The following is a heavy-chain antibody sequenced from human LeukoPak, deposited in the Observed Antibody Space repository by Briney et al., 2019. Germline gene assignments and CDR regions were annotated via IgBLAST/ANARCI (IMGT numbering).Heavy chain of an antibody. J-gene: IGHJ5*02. CDR2: ISAYNGNT. Sequence: ASVKVSCKASGGTFSTNAISWVRQAPGQGLEWMGWISAYNGNTNYAQKLQGRVTMTTDTSTSTAYMELRSLRSDDTAVYYCAREEDYYDSSGYYYVGGWFDPWGQGTLVTVSS. CDR1: GGTFSTNA. V-gene: IGHV1-18*04. CDR3: AREEDYYDSSGYYYVGGWFDP. D-gene: IGHD3-22*01.